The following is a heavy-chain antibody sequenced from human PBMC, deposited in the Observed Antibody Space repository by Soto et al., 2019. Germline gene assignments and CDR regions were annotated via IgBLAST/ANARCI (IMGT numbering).Heavy chain of an antibody. D-gene: IGHD1-26*01. CDR2: TTSDGARI. Sequence: QVQLVESGGGVVQPGRSLSLSCAASGFAFSTYGMHWVRQAPGKGLEWVAVTTSDGARINYADSVKGRFTISRDNSRTTLYLQMNSLRIYDTAVYYCARKNPGREWELPDYWGPGNLVTVSS. J-gene: IGHJ4*02. CDR3: ARKNPGREWELPDY. CDR1: GFAFSTYG. V-gene: IGHV3-30*03.